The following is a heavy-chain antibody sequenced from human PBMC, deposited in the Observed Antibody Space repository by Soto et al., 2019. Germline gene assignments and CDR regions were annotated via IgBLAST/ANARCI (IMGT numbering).Heavy chain of an antibody. D-gene: IGHD6-13*01. CDR1: GFNFSSYA. V-gene: IGHV3-30*04. J-gene: IGHJ4*02. CDR3: AREGQPAAGTTPHN. Sequence: HLVESGGGVVQPGRSLRLSCAASGFNFSSYAMHWVRQAPGKGLEWVAVISYDGGKKYYADSVKGRFTISRDNSQNTLYVEMTSLSAEDTAVYYCAREGQPAAGTTPHNWGQGTLVTVSS. CDR2: ISYDGGKK.